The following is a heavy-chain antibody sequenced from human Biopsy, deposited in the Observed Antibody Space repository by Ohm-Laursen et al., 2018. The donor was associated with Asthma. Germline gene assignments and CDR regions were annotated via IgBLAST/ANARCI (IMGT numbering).Heavy chain of an antibody. CDR3: ARSSHINWGGYFDY. V-gene: IGHV1-69*13. J-gene: IGHJ4*02. Sequence: SVKVSCKASGGTYSSHSISWVRQAPGQGLEWMGGIIPISLTPSYARRFRGRVTISADEYTRTAYMELSSLRSEDTAVYYCARSSHINWGGYFDYWGQGTLVTVSS. D-gene: IGHD7-27*01. CDR2: IIPISLTP. CDR1: GGTYSSHS.